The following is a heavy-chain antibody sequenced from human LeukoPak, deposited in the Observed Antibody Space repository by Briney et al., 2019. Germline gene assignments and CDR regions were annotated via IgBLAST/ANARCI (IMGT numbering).Heavy chain of an antibody. CDR1: GYTFTSYA. D-gene: IGHD4-11*01. CDR2: INTNTGNP. CDR3: ARVDWLTRADYYYCMDV. J-gene: IGHJ6*03. V-gene: IGHV7-4-1*02. Sequence: ASVKVSCKASGYTFTSYAMNWVRQAPGQGLEWMGCINTNTGNPTYAQGFTGRFVFSLDTSVSTAYLQISSLKAEDTAVYYCARVDWLTRADYYYCMDVWGKGTTVTVSS.